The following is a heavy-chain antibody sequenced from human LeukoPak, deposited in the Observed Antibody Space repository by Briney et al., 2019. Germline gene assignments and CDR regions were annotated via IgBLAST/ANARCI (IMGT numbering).Heavy chain of an antibody. Sequence: GGSLRLSCAASGFTFSGYAMSWVRQAPGKGLGWVSAISGSGGSTYYADSVKGRFTISRDNSKNTLYLQMNSLRAEDTAVYYCAKDLFSGWYQEYYFDYWGQGTLVTVSS. D-gene: IGHD6-19*01. CDR2: ISGSGGST. V-gene: IGHV3-23*01. CDR1: GFTFSGYA. CDR3: AKDLFSGWYQEYYFDY. J-gene: IGHJ4*02.